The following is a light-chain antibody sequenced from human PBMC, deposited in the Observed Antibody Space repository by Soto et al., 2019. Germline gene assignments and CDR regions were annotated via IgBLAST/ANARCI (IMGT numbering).Light chain of an antibody. CDR3: QPYYPTSLT. V-gene: IGKV4-1*01. Sequence: DIVMTQSPDSLAVSLGERATINCKSSQSVLYSSNNKNYLAWYQQKPGQPPKLLIYWASTRESGVPDRFSGSGSGTDSTLTISSLQPSYVAVPYSQPYYPTSLTFGPGTKVDIK. CDR1: QSVLYSSNNKNY. CDR2: WAS. J-gene: IGKJ3*01.